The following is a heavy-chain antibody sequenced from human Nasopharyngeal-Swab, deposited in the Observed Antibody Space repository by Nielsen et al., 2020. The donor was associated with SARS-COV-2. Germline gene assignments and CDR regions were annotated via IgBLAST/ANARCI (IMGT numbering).Heavy chain of an antibody. J-gene: IGHJ3*02. V-gene: IGHV3-48*03. Sequence: WIRQPPGKGLEWVSYISSSGSTIYYADSVKGRFTISRDNAKNSLYLQMNSLRAEDTAVYYCARDHPPGSSGYYGSVDAFDIWGQGTMVTVSS. CDR2: ISSSGSTI. D-gene: IGHD3-22*01. CDR3: ARDHPPGSSGYYGSVDAFDI.